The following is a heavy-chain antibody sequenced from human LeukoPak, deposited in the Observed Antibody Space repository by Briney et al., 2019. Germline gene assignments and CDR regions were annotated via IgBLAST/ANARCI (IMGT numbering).Heavy chain of an antibody. V-gene: IGHV1-18*01. Sequence: ASVKVSCKASGYTFTSYGISWVQQAPGQGLEWMGWISAYNGNTNYAQKLQGRVTMTTDTSTSTAYMELRCLRSDDTAVYYCARSYYDFWSADTSNWFDPWGQGTLVTVSS. CDR1: GYTFTSYG. CDR3: ARSYYDFWSADTSNWFDP. J-gene: IGHJ5*02. CDR2: ISAYNGNT. D-gene: IGHD3-3*01.